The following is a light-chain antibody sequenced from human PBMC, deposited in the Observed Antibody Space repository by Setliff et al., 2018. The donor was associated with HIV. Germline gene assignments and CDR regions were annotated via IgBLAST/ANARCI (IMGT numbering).Light chain of an antibody. CDR1: SSDVGGYNY. CDR2: DVS. CDR3: SSYTASSTLG. V-gene: IGLV2-14*03. J-gene: IGLJ3*02. Sequence: QSALAQPASVSGSPGQSITISCTGSSSDVGGYNYVSWYQQHPGKAPKLMIYDVSQRPSGVSDRFSGSKSGITASLTISGLQPEDESDYYCSSYTASSTLGFGGGTKVTVL.